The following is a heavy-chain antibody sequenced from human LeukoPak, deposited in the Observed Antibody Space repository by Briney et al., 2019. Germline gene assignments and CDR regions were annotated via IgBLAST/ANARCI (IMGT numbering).Heavy chain of an antibody. CDR3: ARDDPLRVTATLDY. D-gene: IGHD2-21*02. CDR2: IYTSGST. Sequence: SETLSLTCTVSGCSSNSNFWSWVRQPAGKGLEWIGRIYTSGSTNYNPSLKSRVTMSVDTSKNQFSLRLSSVTAADTAVYYCARDDPLRVTATLDYWGQGTLITVSS. CDR1: GCSSNSNF. J-gene: IGHJ4*02. V-gene: IGHV4-4*07.